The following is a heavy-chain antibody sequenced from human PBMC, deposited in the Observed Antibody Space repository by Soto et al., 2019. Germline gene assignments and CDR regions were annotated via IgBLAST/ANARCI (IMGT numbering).Heavy chain of an antibody. CDR1: GGTFSSYA. CDR2: IIPIFGTA. D-gene: IGHD3-22*01. Sequence: SVKVSCKASGGTFSSYAISWVRQAPGQGLEWMGGIIPIFGTANYAQKFQGRVTITADESTSTAYMELSSLRSEDTAVYYCVRAVANYYDSSGYYPLLDWGQGTLVTVSS. CDR3: VRAVANYYDSSGYYPLLD. J-gene: IGHJ4*02. V-gene: IGHV1-69*13.